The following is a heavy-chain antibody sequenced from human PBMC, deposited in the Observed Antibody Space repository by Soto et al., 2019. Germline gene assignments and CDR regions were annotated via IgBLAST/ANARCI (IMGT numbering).Heavy chain of an antibody. CDR1: GGCISSSSYY. D-gene: IGHD3-9*01. V-gene: IGHV4-39*01. CDR2: IYYSGST. J-gene: IGHJ6*02. Sequence: PSETLSLTCTVSGGCISSSSYYWGWIRQTPGKGLEWIGSIYYSGSTYYNPSLKSRVTISVDTSKNQFSLKLSSVTAADTAVYYCARLXFLLYFAANYGIDVCSQRTTVPVSS. CDR3: ARLXFLLYFAANYGIDV.